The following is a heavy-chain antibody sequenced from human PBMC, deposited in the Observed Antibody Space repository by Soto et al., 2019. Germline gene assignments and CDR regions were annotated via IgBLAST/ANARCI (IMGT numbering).Heavy chain of an antibody. J-gene: IGHJ6*02. Sequence: PGESLKISCKGSGYSFTSYWIGWVRQMPGKGLEWMGIIYPGDSDTRYSPSFQGQVTISADKSISTAYLQWSSLKASDTAMYYCARQVAASTNPKDSYGMDVWGQGTTVTVSS. D-gene: IGHD2-15*01. V-gene: IGHV5-51*01. CDR2: IYPGDSDT. CDR1: GYSFTSYW. CDR3: ARQVAASTNPKDSYGMDV.